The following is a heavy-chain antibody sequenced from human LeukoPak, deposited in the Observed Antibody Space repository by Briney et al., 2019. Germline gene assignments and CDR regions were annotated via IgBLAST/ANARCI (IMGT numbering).Heavy chain of an antibody. Sequence: LRLSCAASGFIFSDYEMNWVRQAPGKGLEWVSYISSSGRKIYYADSVKGRFTISRDNAKNSLYLKMNRLRADDTAIYYCARGPRDPTEYCSRGTCSPTYEVWGQGTLVTVSS. CDR2: ISSSGRKI. D-gene: IGHD2-15*01. V-gene: IGHV3-48*03. CDR3: ARGPRDPTEYCSRGTCSPTYEV. CDR1: GFIFSDYE. J-gene: IGHJ4*02.